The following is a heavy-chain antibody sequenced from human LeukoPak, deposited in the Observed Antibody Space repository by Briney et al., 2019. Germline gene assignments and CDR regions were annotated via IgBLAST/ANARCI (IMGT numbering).Heavy chain of an antibody. J-gene: IGHJ5*02. CDR2: ISYSGIT. Sequence: SETLSLTCTVSGASISSHYWSWIRQSPGKGLEWIGCISYSGITNYNPSLKSRVTISVDTSKNHFSLRLSSVTAADTAVYYCASRAHCSGGSCYGNWFDPWGQGTLVTVSS. D-gene: IGHD2-15*01. V-gene: IGHV4-59*11. CDR3: ASRAHCSGGSCYGNWFDP. CDR1: GASISSHY.